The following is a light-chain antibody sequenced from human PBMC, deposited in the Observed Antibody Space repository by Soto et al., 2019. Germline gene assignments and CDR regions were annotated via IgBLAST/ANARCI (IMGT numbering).Light chain of an antibody. Sequence: QSALTQPASVSGSPGQSITISCTGTSSDVGGYNYVSWYQQHPGKAPKLMIYDVNNRPSGVSNRFSGSKSGNTASLTISGLQAEEVADYYCSSYASSSTRVFGGGTKLTVL. CDR3: SSYASSSTRV. J-gene: IGLJ2*01. CDR1: SSDVGGYNY. V-gene: IGLV2-14*03. CDR2: DVN.